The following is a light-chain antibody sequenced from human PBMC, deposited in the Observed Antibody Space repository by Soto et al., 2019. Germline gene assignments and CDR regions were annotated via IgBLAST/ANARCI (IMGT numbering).Light chain of an antibody. CDR2: AAS. CDR3: QHYNSYSEA. Sequence: DTQMTHSRSSLSASIGDRVTITFRSSQTISDFLNWYQLKPGKAPKLLIYAASSLQSGVPSRFSGSGSGTEFTLTISSLQPDDFATYYCQHYNSYSEAFGQGT. J-gene: IGKJ1*01. CDR1: QTISDF. V-gene: IGKV1-5*01.